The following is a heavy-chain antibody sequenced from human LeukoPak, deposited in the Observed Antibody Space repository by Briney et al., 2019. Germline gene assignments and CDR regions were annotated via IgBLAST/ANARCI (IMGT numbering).Heavy chain of an antibody. CDR2: INAGNGNT. CDR1: GYTFTSYA. Sequence: ASVKVSCKASGYTFTSYAMHWVRQAPGQRLEWMGWINAGNGNTKYSQKFRGRVTITRDTSASTAYMELSSLRSEDTAVYYCARGIVGATPGDYWGQGTLVTVSS. J-gene: IGHJ4*02. CDR3: ARGIVGATPGDY. D-gene: IGHD1-26*01. V-gene: IGHV1-3*01.